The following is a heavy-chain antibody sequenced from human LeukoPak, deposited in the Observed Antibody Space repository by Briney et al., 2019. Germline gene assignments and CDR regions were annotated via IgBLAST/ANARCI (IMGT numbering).Heavy chain of an antibody. J-gene: IGHJ1*01. CDR2: IIPNGGST. CDR1: GYTFTSYY. CDR3: AREYFDWLIHAEYFQH. D-gene: IGHD3-9*01. Sequence: ASVKVSCKASGYTFTSYYMHWVRQAPGQGLEWMGIIIPNGGSTSYAQKFQGRLTMTRDTSTSTVYMELSSLTSEDTAVYYCAREYFDWLIHAEYFQHWGQGTLVTVSS. V-gene: IGHV1-46*01.